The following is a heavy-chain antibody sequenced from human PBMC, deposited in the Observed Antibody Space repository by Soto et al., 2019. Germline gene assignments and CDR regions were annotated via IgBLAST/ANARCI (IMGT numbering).Heavy chain of an antibody. CDR3: ATNTAFKSDY. D-gene: IGHD3-3*02. J-gene: IGHJ4*02. CDR2: INHFGQT. Sequence: QVQLQQWGTGLLKPSETLSLTCAVFGGSLSHYNWSWIRQPPGKGPEWIGEINHFGQTNHNPSLKSRVSMSVDMSKSQFSLKLSSVTAADTGVYYCATNTAFKSDYWSQGTLVTVSS. CDR1: GGSLSHYN. V-gene: IGHV4-34*02.